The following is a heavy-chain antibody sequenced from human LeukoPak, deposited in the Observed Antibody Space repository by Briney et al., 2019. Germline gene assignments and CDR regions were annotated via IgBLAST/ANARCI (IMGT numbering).Heavy chain of an antibody. V-gene: IGHV1-69*04. Sequence: GASVKVSCKASGGTFSSYAISWVRQAPGQGLEWMGRIIPILGIANYAQKFQGRVTITADKSTSTAYMELSSLRSEDTAVYYCARGGPFTYYYGSGSSREVSVFDYWGQGTLVTVSS. J-gene: IGHJ4*02. CDR2: IIPILGIA. CDR1: GGTFSSYA. CDR3: ARGGPFTYYYGSGSSREVSVFDY. D-gene: IGHD3-10*01.